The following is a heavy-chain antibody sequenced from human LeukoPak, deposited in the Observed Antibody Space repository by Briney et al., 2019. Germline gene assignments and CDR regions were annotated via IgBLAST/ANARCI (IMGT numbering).Heavy chain of an antibody. V-gene: IGHV1-69*06. CDR2: IIPIFGTA. D-gene: IGHD6-19*01. CDR1: GGTFSSYA. Sequence: SVKVSCKASGGTFSSYAISWVRQAPGQGLEWMGGIIPIFGTANYAQKFQGRVTITADKSTSTAYMELSSLRSEDTAVYYCARVGGYSSGWYEDYWGQGTLVTVSS. CDR3: ARVGGYSSGWYEDY. J-gene: IGHJ4*02.